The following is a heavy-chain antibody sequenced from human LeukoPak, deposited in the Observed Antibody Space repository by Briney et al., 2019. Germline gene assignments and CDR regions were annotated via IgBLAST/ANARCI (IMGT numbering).Heavy chain of an antibody. V-gene: IGHV3-23*01. CDR1: GFTFSSYA. J-gene: IGHJ4*02. D-gene: IGHD6-19*01. CDR3: AKNRYSSGWYYFDY. Sequence: GGSLRLSCAASGFTFSSYAMSWVRQAPGKGLEWVSGTSGSGSSTYYADSVKGRFTISRDSSKNTLHLQMNSLRAEDTAVYYCAKNRYSSGWYYFDYWGQGTLVTVSS. CDR2: TSGSGSST.